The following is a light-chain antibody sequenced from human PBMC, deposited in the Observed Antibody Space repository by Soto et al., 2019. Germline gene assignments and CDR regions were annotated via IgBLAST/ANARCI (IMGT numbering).Light chain of an antibody. V-gene: IGLV2-14*03. J-gene: IGLJ1*01. Sequence: QSALTQPASVSGSPGHSIAISCTGTSSDVGGYNSVSWYQQHPGKAPKLMIYNVSNRPSGVSDRFSGSKSGNTASLTISGLQAEDEADYYCSSYTRSNTYVFGTGTKVTVL. CDR1: SSDVGGYNS. CDR3: SSYTRSNTYV. CDR2: NVS.